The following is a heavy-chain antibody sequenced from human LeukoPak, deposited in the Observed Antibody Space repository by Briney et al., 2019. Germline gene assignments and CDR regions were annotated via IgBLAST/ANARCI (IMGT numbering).Heavy chain of an antibody. Sequence: PSETLSLTCAVYGGSFSGYYWNWIRQPPGKGLEWIGEINHSGSTNYNPSLKSRVTISVDTSKNQFSLKLSSVTAADTAVYYCARGGATMVRGVHGYWGQETLVTVSS. CDR1: GGSFSGYY. CDR2: INHSGST. J-gene: IGHJ4*02. V-gene: IGHV4-34*01. CDR3: ARGGATMVRGVHGY. D-gene: IGHD3-10*01.